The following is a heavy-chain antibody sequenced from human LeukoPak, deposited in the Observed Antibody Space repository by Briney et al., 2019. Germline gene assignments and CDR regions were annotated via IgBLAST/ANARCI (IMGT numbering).Heavy chain of an antibody. Sequence: ASVKVSCKASGGTFSSYAISWVRQAPGQGLEWMGRIIPILGIANYAQKFQGRVTITADKSTSTAYMELSSLRSEDTAVYYCARDEWHSSSWYGVYWGQGTLVTVSS. J-gene: IGHJ4*02. V-gene: IGHV1-69*04. CDR1: GGTFSSYA. D-gene: IGHD6-13*01. CDR3: ARDEWHSSSWYGVY. CDR2: IIPILGIA.